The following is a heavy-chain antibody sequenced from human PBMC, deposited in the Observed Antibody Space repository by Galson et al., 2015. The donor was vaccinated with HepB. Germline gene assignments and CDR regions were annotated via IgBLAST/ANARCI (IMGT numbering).Heavy chain of an antibody. CDR2: ISNDGSNK. D-gene: IGHD6-19*01. CDR1: GFTFSSYA. Sequence: SLRLSCAASGFTFSSYAMHWVRQAPGKGLEWVAVISNDGSNKYYADSVKGRFTISRDNSKNTLHLQMNSLRAEDTAVYYCARVKSGCGANSFQYFYDSLGVWGQGTTVTVSS. J-gene: IGHJ6*02. V-gene: IGHV3-30-3*01. CDR3: ARVKSGCGANSFQYFYDSLGV.